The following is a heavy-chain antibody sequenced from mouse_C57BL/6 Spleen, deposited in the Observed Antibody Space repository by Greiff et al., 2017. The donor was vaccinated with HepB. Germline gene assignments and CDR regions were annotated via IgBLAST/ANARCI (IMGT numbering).Heavy chain of an antibody. CDR1: GYTFTSYW. Sequence: QVQLQQPGTELVKPGASVKLSCKASGYTFTSYWMHWVKQRPGQGLEWIGNINPSNGGTNYNEKFKSKATLTVDKSSSTAYMQLSSLTSEDSAVYYCARHPYSNYLYWYFDVWGTGTTVTVSS. CDR3: ARHPYSNYLYWYFDV. J-gene: IGHJ1*03. V-gene: IGHV1-53*01. D-gene: IGHD2-5*01. CDR2: INPSNGGT.